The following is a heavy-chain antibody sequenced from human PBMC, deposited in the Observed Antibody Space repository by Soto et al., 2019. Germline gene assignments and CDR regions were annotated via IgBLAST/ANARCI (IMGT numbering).Heavy chain of an antibody. CDR1: GGSVSSGRFY. V-gene: IGHV4-61*01. Sequence: QVQLQESGPGLVKPSETLSLTCTVSGGSVSSGRFYWSWIRQPPGKGLEWIGYIYYSGSTKYNPSLSSRVTISVDTSKNQFSLKLTSVTAADTDVYYCARSGSGSGWLGGQGTLVTVSS. J-gene: IGHJ4*02. CDR2: IYYSGST. CDR3: ARSGSGSGWL. D-gene: IGHD6-19*01.